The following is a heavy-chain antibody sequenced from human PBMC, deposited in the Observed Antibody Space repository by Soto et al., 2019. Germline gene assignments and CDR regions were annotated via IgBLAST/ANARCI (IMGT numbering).Heavy chain of an antibody. V-gene: IGHV4-59*08. CDR2: AYYGGNT. CDR1: GGSISSYY. CDR3: AIHLSAWLRGEAFDV. D-gene: IGHD5-12*01. Sequence: QVQLQESGPGLVEPSETLSLTCTVSGGSISSYYWSWTRQPPGKGLEWIGYAYYGGNTNYNPSLKGRVRISVATSKGRFALQLTSVAVADTAVYYCAIHLSAWLRGEAFDVWGLGTMVTVSS. J-gene: IGHJ3*01.